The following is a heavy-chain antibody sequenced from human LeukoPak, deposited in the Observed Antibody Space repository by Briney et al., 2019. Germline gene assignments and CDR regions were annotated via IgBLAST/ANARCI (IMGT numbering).Heavy chain of an antibody. CDR1: GYTFSNYG. V-gene: IGHV1-18*01. CDR3: ARDGGYSSGSSDY. D-gene: IGHD6-19*01. CDR2: IGANNGYT. J-gene: IGHJ4*02. Sequence: GASVKVSCKASGYTFSNYGISWVRQAPGQGLEWMGWIGANNGYTKYAQKFQGRVTMTTDTSTTTAYMEVKSLRSDDTAVFYCARDGGYSSGSSDYWGQGTLVTVSS.